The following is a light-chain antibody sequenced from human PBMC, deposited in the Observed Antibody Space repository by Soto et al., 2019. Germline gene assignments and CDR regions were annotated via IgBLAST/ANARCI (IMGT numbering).Light chain of an antibody. Sequence: DIQMTQSPSALSASVGDRVTITCRASQSISSWLAWYQQKPGKAPRLLIYQASSLETEVPSRFSGSGSGTEFTLTISSLQPGDFATYYCQQYNSYSLTFGQGTKVDIK. J-gene: IGKJ1*01. V-gene: IGKV1-5*03. CDR1: QSISSW. CDR3: QQYNSYSLT. CDR2: QAS.